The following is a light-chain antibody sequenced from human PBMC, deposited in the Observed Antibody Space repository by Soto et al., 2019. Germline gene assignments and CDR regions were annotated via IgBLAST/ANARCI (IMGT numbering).Light chain of an antibody. CDR2: EVS. V-gene: IGLV2-14*01. CDR3: NSYTSSSTQV. CDR1: SSDVGAYNY. J-gene: IGLJ2*01. Sequence: QSALTQPASVSGSPGQSITISCTGTSSDVGAYNYVSWFQQLPGKAPKLMIYEVSNRPSGVSNRFSGSKSGNTASLTISGLQAEDEADYYCNSYTSSSTQVFGGGTKVTVL.